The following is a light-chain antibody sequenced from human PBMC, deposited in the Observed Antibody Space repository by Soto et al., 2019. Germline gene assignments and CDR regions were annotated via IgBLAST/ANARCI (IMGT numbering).Light chain of an antibody. J-gene: IGKJ4*01. CDR1: QSVSNY. Sequence: EIVLTQSPATLSLSPGERATLSCRASQSVSNYLAWYQQKPGQAPRLLIFDASNRATGIPPRFSGSGSGTDFSLTISSLEPEDSAIYYCQQRSFRPEITFGGGTKVEI. CDR3: QQRSFRPEIT. V-gene: IGKV3-11*01. CDR2: DAS.